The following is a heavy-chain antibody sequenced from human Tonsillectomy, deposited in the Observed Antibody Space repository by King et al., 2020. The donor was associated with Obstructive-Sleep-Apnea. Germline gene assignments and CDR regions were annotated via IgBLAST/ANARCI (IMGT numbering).Heavy chain of an antibody. Sequence: DVQLVESGGGLVKPGGSLRLSCAASGFTFTSYSMNWVRQTPGKGLEWVSSISSSSSYIYHADSVKGRFTISRDNAKNSLYLHMNSLRAEDTAVYYCARAGLGDAFDIWGQGTMVIVSS. D-gene: IGHD5-12*01. V-gene: IGHV3-21*01. CDR2: ISSSSSYI. J-gene: IGHJ3*02. CDR1: GFTFTSYS. CDR3: ARAGLGDAFDI.